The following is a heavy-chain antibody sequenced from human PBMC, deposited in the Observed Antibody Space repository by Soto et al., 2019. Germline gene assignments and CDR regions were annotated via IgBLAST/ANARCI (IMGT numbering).Heavy chain of an antibody. D-gene: IGHD3-16*02. Sequence: QVHLVQSGTEVKKPGSSVKVSCKASGGTFSSSGFSWVRQAPGQGLEWMGMIVPSLDTTNYAQKFQARVTITAEEVTSTAYMALRSLRSEDTAVYYCARWPQPRYTADPYAVDVWGQGTRVIVSS. J-gene: IGHJ6*02. V-gene: IGHV1-69*11. CDR2: IVPSLDTT. CDR3: ARWPQPRYTADPYAVDV. CDR1: GGTFSSSG.